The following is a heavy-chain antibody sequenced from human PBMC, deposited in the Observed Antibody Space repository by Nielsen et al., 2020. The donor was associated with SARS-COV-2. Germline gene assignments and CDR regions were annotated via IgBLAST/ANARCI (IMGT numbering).Heavy chain of an antibody. V-gene: IGHV3-33*01. CDR3: ASGPPYYMGV. J-gene: IGHJ6*03. Sequence: GESLKISCAVSGPTFINQGMHWVRQAPGKGLEWVAVIWFGESYKYYADSVRGRFTISRDNSNNTLYLQMNSLRVEDTAVYYCASGPPYYMGVWGKGATVTVSS. D-gene: IGHD3/OR15-3a*01. CDR1: GPTFINQG. CDR2: IWFGESYK.